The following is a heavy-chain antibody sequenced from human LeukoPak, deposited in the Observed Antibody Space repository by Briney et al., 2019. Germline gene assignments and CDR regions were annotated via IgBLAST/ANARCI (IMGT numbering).Heavy chain of an antibody. D-gene: IGHD2-15*01. CDR2: IYTSGST. Sequence: PSETPSLTCTVSGGSISSGSYYWSWIRQPAGKGLEWIGRIYTSGSTNYNPSLKSRVTISVDTSKNQFSLKLSSVTAADTAVYYCASGGGWVYDYWGQGTLVTVSS. CDR1: GGSISSGSYY. CDR3: ASGGGWVYDY. J-gene: IGHJ4*02. V-gene: IGHV4-61*02.